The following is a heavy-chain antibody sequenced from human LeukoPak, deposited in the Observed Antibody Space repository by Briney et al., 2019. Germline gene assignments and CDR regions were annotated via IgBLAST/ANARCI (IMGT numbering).Heavy chain of an antibody. V-gene: IGHV5-51*01. Sequence: GESLKISCKASGYTFTNYWIGWVRLMPGKGLEWMGIIFPGDSDTKYSPAFQGQVTISADKSISTAYLQWSSLKASDTAMYYCARMGGSGSWTHFDYWGQGTLVTVSS. CDR1: GYTFTNYW. CDR2: IFPGDSDT. CDR3: ARMGGSGSWTHFDY. J-gene: IGHJ4*02. D-gene: IGHD6-13*01.